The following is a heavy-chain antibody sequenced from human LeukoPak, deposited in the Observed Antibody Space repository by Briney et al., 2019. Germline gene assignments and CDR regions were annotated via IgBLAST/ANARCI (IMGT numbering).Heavy chain of an antibody. D-gene: IGHD6-13*01. CDR1: GGSIGRSSYY. J-gene: IGHJ4*02. CDR2: IYYSGGT. CDR3: TRHGSIATGAFTY. Sequence: SETLSLTCSVSGGSIGRSSYYWGWTRQPPGKGLEWIGSIYYSGGTYYNPSLKSRVTISVDTSRNQFSLKLGSVTAADTAVYYCTRHGSIATGAFTYWGQGTLVTVSS. V-gene: IGHV4-39*01.